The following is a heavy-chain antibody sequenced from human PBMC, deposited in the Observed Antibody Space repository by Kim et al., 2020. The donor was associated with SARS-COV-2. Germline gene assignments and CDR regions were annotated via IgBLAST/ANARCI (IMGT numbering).Heavy chain of an antibody. CDR2: ISGSGGST. CDR1: GFTFSSYA. D-gene: IGHD1-26*01. CDR3: ANPGGGSYRGVY. J-gene: IGHJ4*02. Sequence: GGSLRLSCAASGFTFSSYAMSWVRQVPGKGLEWVSAISGSGGSTYYADSVKGRFTISRDNSKNTLYLQMNSLRAEDTAVYYCANPGGGSYRGVYWGQGTLVTVSS. V-gene: IGHV3-23*01.